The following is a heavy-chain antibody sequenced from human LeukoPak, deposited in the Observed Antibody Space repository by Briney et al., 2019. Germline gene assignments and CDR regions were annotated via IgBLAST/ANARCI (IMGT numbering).Heavy chain of an antibody. CDR2: IYYSGST. CDR1: GGSISSYY. J-gene: IGHJ4*02. V-gene: IGHV4-59*08. CDR3: ARVPLAARPRLDY. D-gene: IGHD6-6*01. Sequence: SETLSLTCTVSGGSISSYYWSWIRQPPGKGLEWIGYIYYSGSTNYNPSLKSRVTISVDTSKNQFSLKLSSVTAADTAVYYCARVPLAARPRLDYWGQGTLVTVSS.